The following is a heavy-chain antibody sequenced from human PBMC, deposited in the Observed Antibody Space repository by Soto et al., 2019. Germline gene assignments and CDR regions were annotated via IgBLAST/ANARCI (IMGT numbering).Heavy chain of an antibody. CDR1: GGSFSGYY. CDR2: INHSGST. Sequence: SETLSLTCAVYGGSFSGYYWSWIRQPPGKGLEWIGEINHSGSTNYNPSLKSRVTISLDTSKNQFSLKLSSVTAADTAVYYCARGLGNYGDFDDAFDIWGQGTMVTVSS. J-gene: IGHJ3*02. D-gene: IGHD4-17*01. V-gene: IGHV4-34*01. CDR3: ARGLGNYGDFDDAFDI.